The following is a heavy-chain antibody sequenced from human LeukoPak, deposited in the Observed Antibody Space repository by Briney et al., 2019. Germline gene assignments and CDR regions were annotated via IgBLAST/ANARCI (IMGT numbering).Heavy chain of an antibody. CDR2: ISWNSGSI. J-gene: IGHJ4*02. CDR1: GFTFDDYA. Sequence: GGSLRLSCAASGFTFDDYAMHWVRQAPGKGLEWVSGISWNSGSIGYADSVKGRFTISRDNAKNSLYLQMNSLRAEDTALYYCAKDKGSTMIVVVYFDYWGQGTLVTVSS. D-gene: IGHD3-22*01. V-gene: IGHV3-9*01. CDR3: AKDKGSTMIVVVYFDY.